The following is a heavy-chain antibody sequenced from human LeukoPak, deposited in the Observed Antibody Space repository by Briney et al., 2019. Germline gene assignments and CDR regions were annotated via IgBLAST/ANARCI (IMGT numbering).Heavy chain of an antibody. CDR3: ARHRRGRGITMIVAD. CDR2: IYYSGST. Sequence: SETLSLTCTVSGGSISSSSYYWGWIRQPPGKGLEWIGSIYYSGSTYYNPSLKSRVTISVDTSKNQFSLKRSSVTAADTAVYYCARHRRGRGITMIVADWGQGTLVTVSS. D-gene: IGHD3-22*01. J-gene: IGHJ4*02. V-gene: IGHV4-39*01. CDR1: GGSISSSSYY.